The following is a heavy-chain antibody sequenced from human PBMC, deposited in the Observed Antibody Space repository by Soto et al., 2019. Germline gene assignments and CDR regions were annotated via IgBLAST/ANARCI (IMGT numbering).Heavy chain of an antibody. CDR2: IYHSGTT. D-gene: IGHD3-10*01. Sequence: QLQLQESGPGLVKPSETLSLTCTVSGGSISSTSYYWGWIRQPPGKGLEWIGNIYHSGTTYYNPSLTSRVTISVDTSKNQFSLKLTSVTAADTAVYYCARHDYDSGGYVRYWGQGTLVTVSS. V-gene: IGHV4-39*01. J-gene: IGHJ4*02. CDR3: ARHDYDSGGYVRY. CDR1: GGSISSTSYY.